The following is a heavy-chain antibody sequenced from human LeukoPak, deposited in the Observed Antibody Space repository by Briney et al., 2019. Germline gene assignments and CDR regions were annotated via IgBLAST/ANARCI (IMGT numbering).Heavy chain of an antibody. Sequence: PGGSLRLSCAASGFTFNNYAMSWVRQAPGKGLEWVSGLSGSGGSTYHADSVKGRFTISRDNSKNTLYLQMNSLRVEDTAVYYCAKVLGSRVYYGMDVWGQGTTVTVSS. CDR1: GFTFNNYA. V-gene: IGHV3-23*01. J-gene: IGHJ6*02. CDR3: AKVLGSRVYYGMDV. CDR2: LSGSGGST.